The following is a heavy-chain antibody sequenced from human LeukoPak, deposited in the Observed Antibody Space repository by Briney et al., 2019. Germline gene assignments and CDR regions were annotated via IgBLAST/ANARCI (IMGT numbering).Heavy chain of an antibody. CDR3: ARYSSSSGGAAYYLDY. CDR2: ISGDGSVT. D-gene: IGHD6-6*01. V-gene: IGHV3-74*01. J-gene: IGHJ4*01. CDR1: GFTLRNYW. Sequence: PGGSLRLSCTASGFTLRNYWMHWVRQVPGKRLLWVSRISGDGSVTNYADSVQGRFTISRDNAKNILYLQINSLRSEDTAVYYCARYSSSSGGAAYYLDYWGHGTLVTVSS.